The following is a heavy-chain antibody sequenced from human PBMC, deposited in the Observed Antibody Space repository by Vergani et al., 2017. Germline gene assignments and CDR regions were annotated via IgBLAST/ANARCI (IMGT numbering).Heavy chain of an antibody. CDR2: IYTSGST. CDR3: ARVAVAGKGELFDY. Sequence: QVQLQESGPGLVKPSQTLSLTCTVSGGSISSYYWSWIRQPAGKGLEWIGRIYTSGSTNYNPSLKSRVTMSVDTSKNQFSLKLSSVTAADTAVYYCARVAVAGKGELFDYWGQGTLVTVSS. CDR1: GGSISSYY. J-gene: IGHJ4*02. D-gene: IGHD6-19*01. V-gene: IGHV4-4*07.